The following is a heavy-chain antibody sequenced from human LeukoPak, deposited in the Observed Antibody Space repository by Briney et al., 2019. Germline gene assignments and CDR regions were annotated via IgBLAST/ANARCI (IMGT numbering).Heavy chain of an antibody. J-gene: IGHJ3*02. V-gene: IGHV4-59*12. CDR1: GGTISSYY. D-gene: IGHD1-26*01. CDR3: ARDRRWELLHAFDI. CDR2: IHDSGST. Sequence: PSETLSLTCTVSGGTISSYYWNWIRQPPGKGLEWIGYIHDSGSTKYNPSLKSRVTISVDTSKNQFSLKLSSVTAADTAVYYCARDRRWELLHAFDIWGQGTMVTASS.